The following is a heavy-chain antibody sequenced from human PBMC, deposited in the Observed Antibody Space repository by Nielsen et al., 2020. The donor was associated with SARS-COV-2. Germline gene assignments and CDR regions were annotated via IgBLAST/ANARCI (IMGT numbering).Heavy chain of an antibody. CDR2: IYYSGST. Sequence: WIRQPPGKGLEWIGSIYYSGSTYYNPSLKSRVTISVDTSKNQFSLKLSSVTAADTAVYYCASQTNYYGSGSPFDYWGQGTLVTVSS. D-gene: IGHD3-10*01. CDR3: ASQTNYYGSGSPFDY. V-gene: IGHV4-39*07. J-gene: IGHJ4*02.